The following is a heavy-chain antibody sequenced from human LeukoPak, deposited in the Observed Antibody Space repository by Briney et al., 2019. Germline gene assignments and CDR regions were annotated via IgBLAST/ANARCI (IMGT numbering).Heavy chain of an antibody. Sequence: PGGSLRLSCAASGFTFSSYWMSWVRQAPGKGLEWVANIKQDGSEKYYVDSVKGRFTISRDNAKNSLYLQMNSLRAEDTAVYYCARDSISSSWSDDAFDIWGQGTMVTVSS. J-gene: IGHJ3*02. CDR2: IKQDGSEK. V-gene: IGHV3-7*01. D-gene: IGHD6-13*01. CDR1: GFTFSSYW. CDR3: ARDSISSSWSDDAFDI.